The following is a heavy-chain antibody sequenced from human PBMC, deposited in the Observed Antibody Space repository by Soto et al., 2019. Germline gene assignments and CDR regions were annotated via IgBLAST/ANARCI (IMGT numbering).Heavy chain of an antibody. CDR1: GYSISNIIY. V-gene: IGHV4-38-2*01. Sequence: PSETLSLTCDVSGYSISNIIYWGWIRRPPGRGLEWIGSLSQSGGTYRNPSLRSRVTISVDRSKNHFSPQLRSVTAADTAVYYCAAGTLPGTRFYGMDVWGPGTTVTVSS. J-gene: IGHJ6*02. CDR3: AAGTLPGTRFYGMDV. D-gene: IGHD1-7*01. CDR2: LSQSGGT.